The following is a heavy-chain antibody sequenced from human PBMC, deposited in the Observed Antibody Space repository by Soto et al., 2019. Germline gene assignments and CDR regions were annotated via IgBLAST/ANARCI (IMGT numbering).Heavy chain of an antibody. V-gene: IGHV1-8*01. CDR2: MNPGSGDT. J-gene: IGHJ5*02. CDR3: ARMESFGSLNWFDP. Sequence: SLNLSFKTSWYTFTKNHVSWGRQDTGQGLEWMGWMNPGSGDTGYAQKFQGRVTMTRDISIATAYMELNSLTSEDTAIYYCARMESFGSLNWFDPWGQGTLVTVSS. D-gene: IGHD5-18*01. CDR1: WYTFTKNH.